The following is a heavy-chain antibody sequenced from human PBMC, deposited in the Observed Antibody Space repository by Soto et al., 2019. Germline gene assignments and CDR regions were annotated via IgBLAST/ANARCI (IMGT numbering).Heavy chain of an antibody. D-gene: IGHD1-26*01. J-gene: IGHJ6*03. Sequence: QVQLVESGGGVVQPGRSLRLSCAASGFTFSSYGMHWVRQAPGKGLEWVAVISYDGSNKYYADSVKGRFTISRDNSKNTLYLQMNSLRAEDTAVYYCAKSFTPILGDYYYMDVWGKGTTVTVSS. V-gene: IGHV3-30*18. CDR3: AKSFTPILGDYYYMDV. CDR1: GFTFSSYG. CDR2: ISYDGSNK.